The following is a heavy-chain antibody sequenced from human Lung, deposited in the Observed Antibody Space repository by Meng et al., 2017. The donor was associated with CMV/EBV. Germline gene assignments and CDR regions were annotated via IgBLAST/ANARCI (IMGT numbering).Heavy chain of an antibody. D-gene: IGHD6-19*01. V-gene: IGHV1-2*06. Sequence: QAQLVQSGAEVKRPGASVKISCQASGYSFSGFYLNWARQAPGHGLEWLGRVNPISDDTHLAQKFEGRITVTRGATINTAFMELTRLRPDDTAVYYCAKSSDNGWSSWGPGTLVTVSS. J-gene: IGHJ4*01. CDR2: VNPISDDT. CDR1: GYSFSGFY. CDR3: AKSSDNGWSS.